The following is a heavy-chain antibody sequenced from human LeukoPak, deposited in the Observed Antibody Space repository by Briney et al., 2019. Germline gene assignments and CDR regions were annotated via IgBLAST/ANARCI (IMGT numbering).Heavy chain of an antibody. CDR1: GVTFSNNW. J-gene: IGHJ3*02. CDR2: IKQDGSET. CDR3: AYSYGYAFDI. D-gene: IGHD5-18*01. V-gene: IGHV3-7*03. Sequence: GGSLRLSCAASGVTFSNNWMSWVRQGPGKGLEWVAHIKQDGSETYYVDSVKGRFTISRDNAKNSLYLQMDSLRAEDTAVYYCAYSYGYAFDIWGQGTMVIVSA.